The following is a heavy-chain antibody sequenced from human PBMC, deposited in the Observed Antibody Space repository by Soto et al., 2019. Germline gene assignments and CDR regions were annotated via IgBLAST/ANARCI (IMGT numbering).Heavy chain of an antibody. CDR2: IYWDDDN. Sequence: QITLKESGPALVKPTQTLTLTCTFSGFSLSTSGEAVGWIRQPPGEALEWLALIYWDDDNRYNPTLMTRLTIPKDTSKNQVVLTLTNMEPVDTATYYCAHYVSATPAGWFDPWGQGILVTVSS. CDR3: AHYVSATPAGWFDP. D-gene: IGHD3-10*01. CDR1: GFSLSTSGEA. J-gene: IGHJ5*02. V-gene: IGHV2-5*02.